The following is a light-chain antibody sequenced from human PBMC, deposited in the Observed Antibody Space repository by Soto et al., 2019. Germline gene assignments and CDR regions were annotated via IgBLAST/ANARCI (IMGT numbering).Light chain of an antibody. V-gene: IGKV3-20*01. Sequence: EIVLTQSPGTLSLSPGERATLSCWASQSVGFSYLAWYQQKPGQAPRLLIYGASSRAAGIPNRFSGSGSGTDFTLTISRLEPEDFAVYYCQQYGSSPGTFGQGTKLEIK. CDR1: QSVGFSY. CDR3: QQYGSSPGT. CDR2: GAS. J-gene: IGKJ2*01.